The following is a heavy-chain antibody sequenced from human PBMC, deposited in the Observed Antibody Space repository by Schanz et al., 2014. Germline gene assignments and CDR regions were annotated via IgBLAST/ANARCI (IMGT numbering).Heavy chain of an antibody. D-gene: IGHD4-17*01. Sequence: EVQLVESGGGLVQPGGSLRLSCAASGFTFSDSWMHWVRQAPGKGLVWVSRTSNDGSFTTFADSVKGRFTISRDNAKNTLYLQMNSLRAEDTAVYYCVRDTDYHFDYWCQGTLVTVSS. CDR1: GFTFSDSW. V-gene: IGHV3-74*01. J-gene: IGHJ4*02. CDR2: TSNDGSFT. CDR3: VRDTDYHFDY.